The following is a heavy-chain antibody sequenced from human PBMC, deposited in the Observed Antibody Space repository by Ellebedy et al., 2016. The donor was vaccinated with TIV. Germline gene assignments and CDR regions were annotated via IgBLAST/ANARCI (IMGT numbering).Heavy chain of an antibody. V-gene: IGHV3-33*01. J-gene: IGHJ6*02. Sequence: GESLKISCAASGFTFSSYGMHWVRQAPGKGLEWVAVIWYDGSNKYYADSVKGRFTISRDNSKNTLYLQMNSLRAEDTAVYYCARDNVLRYFDWLLEPYYYYGMDVWGQGTTVTVSS. CDR3: ARDNVLRYFDWLLEPYYYYGMDV. CDR2: IWYDGSNK. D-gene: IGHD3-9*01. CDR1: GFTFSSYG.